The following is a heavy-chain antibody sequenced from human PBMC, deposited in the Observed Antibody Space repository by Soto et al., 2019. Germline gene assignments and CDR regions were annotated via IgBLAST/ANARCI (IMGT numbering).Heavy chain of an antibody. CDR2: ISGSGGST. Sequence: GGSLRLSCAASGFTFSSYAMSWVRQAPGKGLEWVSAISGSGGSTYYADSVKGRFTISRDNSKNTLYLQMNSLRAEDTAVYYCAKDQAYCGGDCYSSSLDYWGQGTLVTVSS. J-gene: IGHJ4*02. V-gene: IGHV3-23*01. CDR3: AKDQAYCGGDCYSSSLDY. D-gene: IGHD2-21*02. CDR1: GFTFSSYA.